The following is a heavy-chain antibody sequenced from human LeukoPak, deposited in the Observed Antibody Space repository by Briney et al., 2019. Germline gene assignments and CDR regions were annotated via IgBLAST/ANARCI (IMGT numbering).Heavy chain of an antibody. J-gene: IGHJ4*02. CDR1: GYTFPRYA. D-gene: IGHD2-2*01. V-gene: IGHV1-18*04. CDR2: ISTYNGDT. Sequence: ASVKVSCKASGYTFPRYAISWVRQAPGQGLEWMGWISTYNGDTKYAQKLQGRVTMTTDTSTTTAYVELRSLRSDDTAVYYCARDPSSTSGRHVFFDYWGQGTLLTVSS. CDR3: ARDPSSTSGRHVFFDY.